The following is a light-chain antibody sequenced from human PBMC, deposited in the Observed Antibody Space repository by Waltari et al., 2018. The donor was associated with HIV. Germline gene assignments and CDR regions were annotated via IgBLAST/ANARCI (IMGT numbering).Light chain of an antibody. CDR3: SSYTSSNAYVV. J-gene: IGLJ2*01. Sequence: QSALTQSASVSGSPGQSITISCTGTSSDVGAYNFVSWYQQYPAQVPKLMIYEVSNRRAGGAERFSCSKSDNAASLTISGRQAEDEADYYCSSYTSSNAYVVFGGGTKLTVL. CDR2: EVS. V-gene: IGLV2-14*01. CDR1: SSDVGAYNF.